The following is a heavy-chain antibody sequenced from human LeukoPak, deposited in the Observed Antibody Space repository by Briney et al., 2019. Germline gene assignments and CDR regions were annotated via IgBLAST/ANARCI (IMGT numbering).Heavy chain of an antibody. D-gene: IGHD3-16*01. V-gene: IGHV3-7*01. J-gene: IGHJ4*02. CDR1: GFTFSDFY. CDR2: INQDGTGK. Sequence: PGGSLRLSCAASGFTFSDFYISWVPASLGRGLEWVASINQDGTGKYYVASVKGRFTISRDNAKKSVWLQMTSLRADDTAVYYCARSLWPEDYWGQGTLVTVSS. CDR3: ARSLWPEDY.